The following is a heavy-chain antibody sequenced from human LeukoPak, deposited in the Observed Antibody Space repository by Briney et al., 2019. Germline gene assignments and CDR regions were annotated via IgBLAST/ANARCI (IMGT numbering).Heavy chain of an antibody. CDR1: GDSVSSNSAA. CDR2: TYYRSKWFN. V-gene: IGHV6-1*01. Sequence: SQTLSLTCAISGDSVSSNSAAWYWIRQSPSRGLEWLGRTYYRSKWFNEYAVSVKSRITVNPDTSKNQFSLQLNSVTPEDTAVYYCARATADTKAFDSWGQGTLVTVSS. CDR3: ARATADTKAFDS. J-gene: IGHJ4*02. D-gene: IGHD6-19*01.